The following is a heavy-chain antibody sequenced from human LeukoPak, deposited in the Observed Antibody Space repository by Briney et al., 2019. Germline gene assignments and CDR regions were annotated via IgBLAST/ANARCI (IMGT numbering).Heavy chain of an antibody. CDR3: ARDSSGWARMVVYYYYYIYA. D-gene: IGHD6-19*01. CDR1: GFTFSSYG. J-gene: IGHJ6*03. Sequence: PGGSLRLSCAASGFTFSSYGMHWVRQAPGKGLEWVAFIRYDGSNKYYADSVKGRFTISRDNSKNTLYLQMNSLRAEDTAVYYCARDSSGWARMVVYYYYYIYAWGKGTTVTVSS. V-gene: IGHV3-30*02. CDR2: IRYDGSNK.